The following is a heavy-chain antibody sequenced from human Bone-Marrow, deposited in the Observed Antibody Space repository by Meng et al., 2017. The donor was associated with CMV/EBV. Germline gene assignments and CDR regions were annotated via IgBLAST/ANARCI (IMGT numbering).Heavy chain of an antibody. V-gene: IGHV4-31*02. CDR2: IYYSGST. J-gene: IGHJ4*01. Sequence: SGGYYWSWVCQHPGKGLEWIGSIYYSGSTYYNPSLKSRVTISVDTSKNQFSLKLSSVTAADTAVYYCARGALGVGYYYDSSGILDYWGQEPWSPSPQ. D-gene: IGHD3-22*01. CDR1: SGGYY. CDR3: ARGALGVGYYYDSSGILDY.